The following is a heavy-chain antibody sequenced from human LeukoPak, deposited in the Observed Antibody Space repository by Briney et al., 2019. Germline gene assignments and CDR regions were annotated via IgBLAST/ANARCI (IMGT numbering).Heavy chain of an antibody. V-gene: IGHV4-30-4*01. CDR1: GGSISSGDYY. Sequence: PSQTLSLTCTVSGGSISSGDYYWSWIRQPPGKGLEWLGYIYYSGSNYYNPSLKTRVTISVDTSKNQFSLKLSSVTAADTAVYYCARDAITTIFGVVIPGAYYYYYYMDVWGKGTTVTVSS. CDR3: ARDAITTIFGVVIPGAYYYYYYMDV. J-gene: IGHJ6*03. CDR2: IYYSGSN. D-gene: IGHD3-3*01.